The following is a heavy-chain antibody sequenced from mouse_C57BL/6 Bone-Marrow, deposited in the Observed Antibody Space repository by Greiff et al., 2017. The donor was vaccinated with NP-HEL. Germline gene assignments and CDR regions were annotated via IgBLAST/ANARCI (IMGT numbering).Heavy chain of an antibody. D-gene: IGHD2-2*01. CDR1: GYTFTEYT. Sequence: VQLQESGAELVKPGASVKLSCKASGYTFTEYTIHWVKQRSGQGLEWIGWFYPGSGSIKYNEKFKGKATLTVDKSSSTAYMLLSSLTSEDSAVYFCARDDGYFAYWGQGTLVTVSA. CDR2: FYPGSGSI. J-gene: IGHJ3*01. V-gene: IGHV1-62-2*01. CDR3: ARDDGYFAY.